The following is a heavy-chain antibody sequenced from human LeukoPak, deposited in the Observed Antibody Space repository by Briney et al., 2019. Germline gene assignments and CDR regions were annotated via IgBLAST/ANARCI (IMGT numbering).Heavy chain of an antibody. CDR3: TRFPGYCSGGSCFKFDY. J-gene: IGHJ4*02. D-gene: IGHD2-15*01. V-gene: IGHV3-49*03. Sequence: GGSLRLSCTAFGFTFGDYAMSWFRQAPGKGLEWVGFIRSKAYGGTTEYAASVKGRFTISRDDSKSIAYLQMNSLKTEDTAVYYCTRFPGYCSGGSCFKFDYWGQGTLVTVSS. CDR2: IRSKAYGGTT. CDR1: GFTFGDYA.